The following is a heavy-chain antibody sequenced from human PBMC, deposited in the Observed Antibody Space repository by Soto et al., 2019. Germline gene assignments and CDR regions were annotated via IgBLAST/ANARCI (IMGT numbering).Heavy chain of an antibody. V-gene: IGHV3-30-3*01. J-gene: IGHJ5*02. CDR2: ISYDGSSK. CDR1: GFTFSTYT. Sequence: QAQLVESGGGVVQPGRSLRLSCAASGFTFSTYTMHWVRQAPGKGLEWVALISYDGSSKYYADSVQGRFPISRDNSKKTRNLQRNGPRAQDTAVYYCARNGVTILVAYNIWFVHWGQGTVLTVSS. D-gene: IGHD4-17*01. CDR3: ARNGVTILVAYNIWFVH.